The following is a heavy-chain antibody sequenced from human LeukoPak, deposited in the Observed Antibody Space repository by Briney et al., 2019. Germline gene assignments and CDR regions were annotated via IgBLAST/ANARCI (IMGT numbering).Heavy chain of an antibody. Sequence: GGSLRLSCAASGFTFSSYGMHWVRQAPGKGLEWVSLISWDGGSTYYADSVKGRFTISRDNSKNSLYLQMNSLRAEDTALYYCAKERGQWLRFGGFDYWGQGTLVTVSS. CDR2: ISWDGGST. J-gene: IGHJ4*02. D-gene: IGHD5-12*01. CDR3: AKERGQWLRFGGFDY. CDR1: GFTFSSYG. V-gene: IGHV3-43D*03.